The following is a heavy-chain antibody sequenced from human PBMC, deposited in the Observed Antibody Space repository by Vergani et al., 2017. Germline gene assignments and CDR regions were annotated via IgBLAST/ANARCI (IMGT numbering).Heavy chain of an antibody. Sequence: QLQLQESGPGLVKPSETLSLTCTVSGGSISSSSYYWGWIRKPPGKGLEWIGSIYYSGSTYYNPSLKSRVTISVDTSKNQFSLKLSSVTAADTAVYYCARYVDLRAFDIWGQGTMVTVSS. J-gene: IGHJ3*02. D-gene: IGHD3/OR15-3a*01. V-gene: IGHV4-39*01. CDR3: ARYVDLRAFDI. CDR1: GGSISSSSYY. CDR2: IYYSGST.